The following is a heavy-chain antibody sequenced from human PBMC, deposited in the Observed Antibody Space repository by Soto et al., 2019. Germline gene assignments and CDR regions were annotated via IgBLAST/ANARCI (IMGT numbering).Heavy chain of an antibody. D-gene: IGHD2-2*01. J-gene: IGHJ6*02. CDR1: GFTFSVYD. CDR2: ITYDGSNK. Sequence: GGSLRLSCAASGFTFSVYDMNWVRQAPGKGLEWVSLITYDGSNKYYADSVKGRFTISRDNSKNTLYLQMNSLRAEDTAVYYCARDRVVLVPAAMDYYYYGMDVWGQGTTVTVSS. V-gene: IGHV3-30-3*01. CDR3: ARDRVVLVPAAMDYYYYGMDV.